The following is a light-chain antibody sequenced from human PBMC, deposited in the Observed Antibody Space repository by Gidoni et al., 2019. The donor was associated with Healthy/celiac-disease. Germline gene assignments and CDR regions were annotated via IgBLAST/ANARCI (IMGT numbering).Light chain of an antibody. CDR3: QQSYSTFMCS. V-gene: IGKV1-39*01. J-gene: IGKJ2*04. Sequence: DIQMTQSPSSLSASVGDRVTITCRASQSISSYLNWYQQKPGKAPKLLIYAASSLQSGVPSRFSGSGSGTDFTLTISSLQPEDFATYYCQQSYSTFMCSFXXXTKLEIK. CDR1: QSISSY. CDR2: AAS.